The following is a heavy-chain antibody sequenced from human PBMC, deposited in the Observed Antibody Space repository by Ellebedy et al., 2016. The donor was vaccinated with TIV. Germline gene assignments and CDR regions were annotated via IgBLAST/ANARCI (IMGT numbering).Heavy chain of an antibody. CDR2: ISNSRGRT. J-gene: IGHJ4*02. CDR3: ASYFESSGYGY. CDR1: GFSFSSYG. V-gene: IGHV3-23*01. D-gene: IGHD3-22*01. Sequence: GESLKISCAASGFSFSSYGMSWVRQAPGKGLEWVSAISNSRGRTYYADSVKGRFTISRDNSKNTLYLQMNSLRAEDTAVYYCASYFESSGYGYWGQGTLATVSS.